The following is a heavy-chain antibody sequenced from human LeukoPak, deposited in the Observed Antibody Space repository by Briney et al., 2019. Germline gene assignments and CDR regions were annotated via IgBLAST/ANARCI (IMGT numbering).Heavy chain of an antibody. J-gene: IGHJ4*02. CDR3: ARYYYDSRGYYYYYFDY. V-gene: IGHV6-1*01. D-gene: IGHD3-22*01. Sequence: SQTLSLTCAISGDSVSSDSTPWIWIRQSPWRGLVSLGRTYYRSKWSNDYAVSVKSRITINPDTSRNQFSLKLNSVTPEDTAVYYCARYYYDSRGYYYYYFDYWGQGTLVTVSS. CDR1: GDSVSSDSTP. CDR2: TYYRSKWSN.